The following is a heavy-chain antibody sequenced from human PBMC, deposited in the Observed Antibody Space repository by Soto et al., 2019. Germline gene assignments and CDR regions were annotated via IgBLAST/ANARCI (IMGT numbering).Heavy chain of an antibody. D-gene: IGHD3-10*01. V-gene: IGHV3-21*01. CDR1: GFTFSSYS. Sequence: GGSLTLSCAASGFTFSSYSMNWVRQAPGKGLEWVSSISSSSSYIYYADSVKGRFTISRDNAKNSLYLQMNGLRAEDTAVYYCARSGSGSYYPHFDYWGQGTLVTVSS. CDR3: ARSGSGSYYPHFDY. J-gene: IGHJ4*02. CDR2: ISSSSSYI.